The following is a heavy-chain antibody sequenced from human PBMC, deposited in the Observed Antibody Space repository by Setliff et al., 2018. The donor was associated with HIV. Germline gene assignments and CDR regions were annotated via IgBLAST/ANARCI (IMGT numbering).Heavy chain of an antibody. Sequence: NPSETLSLTCTVSGYSISSGYYWGWIRQPPGKGLEWIGSIYHSGSTYYNPSLRSRVTISIDTSKNQFSLNLRSVTAADTAVYYCARDPPGYGDSKDYWGQGKLVTVSS. V-gene: IGHV4-38-2*02. CDR2: IYHSGST. J-gene: IGHJ4*02. CDR1: GYSISSGYY. CDR3: ARDPPGYGDSKDY. D-gene: IGHD4-17*01.